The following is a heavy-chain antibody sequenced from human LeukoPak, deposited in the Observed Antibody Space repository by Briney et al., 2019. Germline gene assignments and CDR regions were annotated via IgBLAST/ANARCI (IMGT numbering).Heavy chain of an antibody. J-gene: IGHJ5*02. CDR3: AHRYSSSWYSWFDP. V-gene: IGHV2-5*02. Sequence: SGPPQVTPTHSRTLTCTFSSFSLRTSRVCVGWIRQTPGKALSGLAHIYWDNDKRYSPSLKSRLSITKDTSKNQVVLTMTNMDPVDTATYYCAHRYSSSWYSWFDPWGQGTLVTVSS. CDR2: IYWDNDK. D-gene: IGHD6-13*01. CDR1: SFSLRTSRVC.